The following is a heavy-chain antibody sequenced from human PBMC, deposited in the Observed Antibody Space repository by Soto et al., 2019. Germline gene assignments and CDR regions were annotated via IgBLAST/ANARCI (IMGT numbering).Heavy chain of an antibody. CDR2: LSGSGERT. Sequence: EVQLLESGGGSVHPGGPLGVSWEASGFPFSTYAMSWVRQAPGKGLEWVSSLSGSGERTYYADSVKGRFTISRDNSKNTLYLQMNSLRVEDTAIYYCARGGDWMNWFDPWGQGTLVTVSS. CDR1: GFPFSTYA. D-gene: IGHD1-1*01. CDR3: ARGGDWMNWFDP. V-gene: IGHV3-23*01. J-gene: IGHJ5*02.